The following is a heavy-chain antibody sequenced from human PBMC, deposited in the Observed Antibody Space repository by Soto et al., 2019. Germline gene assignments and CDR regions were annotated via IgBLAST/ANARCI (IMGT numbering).Heavy chain of an antibody. CDR3: ARHQRWLQFM. V-gene: IGHV4-39*01. Sequence: QLQLQESGPGLVKPSETLSLTCTVSGGSISSSSYYWGWIRQPPGKGLEWIGSIYYSGSTYYNPSLKGRVTISVDTSKHQFALKLSSVTAAATAVYYCARHQRWLQFMWGQGTLVTVSS. D-gene: IGHD5-12*01. CDR1: GGSISSSSYY. CDR2: IYYSGST. J-gene: IGHJ4*02.